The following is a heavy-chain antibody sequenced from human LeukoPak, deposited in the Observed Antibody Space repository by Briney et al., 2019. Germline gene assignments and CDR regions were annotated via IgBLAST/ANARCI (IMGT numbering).Heavy chain of an antibody. V-gene: IGHV5-51*01. J-gene: IGHJ3*02. CDR3: ATSRYSSSWSDAFDI. D-gene: IGHD6-13*01. CDR2: IYHGDSDT. CDR1: GYSFTSYW. Sequence: GESLKISCKGSGYSFTSYWIGWVRQMPGKGLEWMGIIYHGDSDTRYSPPFQGQVTISADKSISTAYLQWSSLKASDTAMYYCATSRYSSSWSDAFDIWGQGTMVTVSS.